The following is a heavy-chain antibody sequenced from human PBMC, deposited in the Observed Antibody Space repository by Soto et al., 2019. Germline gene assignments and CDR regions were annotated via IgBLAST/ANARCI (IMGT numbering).Heavy chain of an antibody. Sequence: QVQLQQSGPGLVKPSETLSLTCSVSSGPSSSHNWGWIRQPPGRGLEWIGYVYSTGGTSYNPSLKSRVTISADSSTNHISLTLTSVTAADTAVYYCVRQGIWNLHGLVDVWVQGTTVRVSS. CDR1: SGPSSSHN. CDR2: VYSTGGT. V-gene: IGHV4-59*08. J-gene: IGHJ6*02. D-gene: IGHD1-1*01. CDR3: VRQGIWNLHGLVDV.